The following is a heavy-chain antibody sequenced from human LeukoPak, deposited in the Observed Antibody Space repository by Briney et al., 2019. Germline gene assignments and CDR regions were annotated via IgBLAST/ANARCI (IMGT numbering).Heavy chain of an antibody. CDR2: FDPEDGET. V-gene: IGHV1-24*01. CDR3: ATVEYYYDSSGYHFDY. CDR1: GYTLTELS. Sequence: ASVKVSCKVSGYTLTELSVHWVRQAPGKGLEWMGGFDPEDGETIYAQKFQGRVTMTEDTSTDTAYMELSSLRSEDTAVYYCATVEYYYDSSGYHFDYWGQGTLVTVSS. J-gene: IGHJ4*02. D-gene: IGHD3-22*01.